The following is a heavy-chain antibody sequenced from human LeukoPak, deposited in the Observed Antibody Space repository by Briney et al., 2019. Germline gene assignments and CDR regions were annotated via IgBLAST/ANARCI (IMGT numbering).Heavy chain of an antibody. CDR1: GFTFNTYP. CDR3: ATQTITLVVVISPFDY. Sequence: SGGSLRVSCAASGFTFNTYPMHWVRDAPRKGLEWVALIQDDGAKTNYAGSVRGRFTISRDNSRSTVYLQMNSLKPDDTAVYYCATQTITLVVVISPFDYWGQGALVTVSS. J-gene: IGHJ4*02. CDR2: IQDDGAKT. D-gene: IGHD3-22*01. V-gene: IGHV3-30*02.